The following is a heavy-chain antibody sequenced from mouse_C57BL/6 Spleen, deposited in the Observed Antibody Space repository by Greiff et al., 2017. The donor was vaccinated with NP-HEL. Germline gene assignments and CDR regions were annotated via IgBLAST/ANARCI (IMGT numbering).Heavy chain of an antibody. CDR2: INPYNGDT. CDR3: ATGGNYGYYYAMDY. CDR1: GYSFTGYF. D-gene: IGHD2-1*01. J-gene: IGHJ4*01. Sequence: EVKLMESGPELVKPGDSVKISCKASGYSFTGYFMNWVMQSHGKSLEWIGRINPYNGDTFYNQKFKGKATLTVDKSSSTAHMELRSLTSEDSAVYYCATGGNYGYYYAMDYWGQGTSVTVSS. V-gene: IGHV1-20*01.